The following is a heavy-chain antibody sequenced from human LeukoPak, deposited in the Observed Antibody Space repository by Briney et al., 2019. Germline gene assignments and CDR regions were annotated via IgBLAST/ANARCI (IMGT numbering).Heavy chain of an antibody. D-gene: IGHD3-9*01. V-gene: IGHV3-23*01. Sequence: PGGSLRLSCAASGFTFSSYGMTWVRQAPGKGLEWVSSISGSGDNMDYADSVKGRFTISRDNSKNTLYLQMNSLRAEDTAVYYCAKDLSRYFDWSPDAFDIWGQGTMVTVSS. J-gene: IGHJ3*02. CDR3: AKDLSRYFDWSPDAFDI. CDR1: GFTFSSYG. CDR2: ISGSGDNM.